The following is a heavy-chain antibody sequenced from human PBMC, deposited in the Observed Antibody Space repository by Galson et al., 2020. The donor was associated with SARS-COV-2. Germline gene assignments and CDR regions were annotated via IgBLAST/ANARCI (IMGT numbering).Heavy chain of an antibody. CDR1: GFTFSSNS. CDR3: ARDRATGVEKNYFDY. D-gene: IGHD3-10*01. J-gene: IGHJ4*02. CDR2: ITTSSSII. Sequence: GESLKISCEASGFTFSSNSMNWVRQAPGKGPEWVLYITTSSSIIYYADSVKGRFTISRDNAKNSLYLQMNGLRVEDTAVYYCARDRATGVEKNYFDYWGQGTLVTVSS. V-gene: IGHV3-48*04.